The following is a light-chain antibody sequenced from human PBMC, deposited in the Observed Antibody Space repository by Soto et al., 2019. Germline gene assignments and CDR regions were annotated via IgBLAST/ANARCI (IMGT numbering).Light chain of an antibody. CDR1: QSLLHSNGYNY. CDR3: MQALQTPRT. J-gene: IGKJ1*01. V-gene: IGKV2-28*01. Sequence: DLVMTQSPLSLPVTPGAPASISCRSSQSLLHSNGYNYLDWYLQKPGQSPQLLIYLGSNRASGVPDRFSGSRSGTDFTLKISRVEAEDVGVYYCMQALQTPRTFGQGTKVEIK. CDR2: LGS.